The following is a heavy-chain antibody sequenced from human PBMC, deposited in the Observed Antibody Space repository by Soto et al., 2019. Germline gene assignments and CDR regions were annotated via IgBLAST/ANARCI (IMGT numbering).Heavy chain of an antibody. J-gene: IGHJ6*02. CDR1: GFTFSSYG. Sequence: QVQLVESGGGVVQPGRSLRLSCAASGFTFSSYGMHWVRQAPGKGLEWVAVISYDGSNKYYADSVKGRFTISRDNSKNTLYLPMNSLRAEDTAVYYCAKDLDLLRFLEWLPGYGMDVWGQGTTVTVSS. V-gene: IGHV3-30*18. D-gene: IGHD3-3*01. CDR2: ISYDGSNK. CDR3: AKDLDLLRFLEWLPGYGMDV.